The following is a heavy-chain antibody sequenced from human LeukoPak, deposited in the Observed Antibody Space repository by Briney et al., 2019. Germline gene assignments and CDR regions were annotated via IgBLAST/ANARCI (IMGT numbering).Heavy chain of an antibody. D-gene: IGHD3-3*01. CDR2: INPNSGGT. CDR1: GYTFTGHY. V-gene: IGHV1-2*02. J-gene: IGHJ6*02. Sequence: ASVKVSCKASGYTFTGHYMHWVRQAPGQGLEWMGWINPNSGGTNYSQKFQGRVTMTRDTSISTAYMELSRLRSDDTAVYYCARVPAPMGYDFWKAYYYGMDVWGQGTTVTVSS. CDR3: ARVPAPMGYDFWKAYYYGMDV.